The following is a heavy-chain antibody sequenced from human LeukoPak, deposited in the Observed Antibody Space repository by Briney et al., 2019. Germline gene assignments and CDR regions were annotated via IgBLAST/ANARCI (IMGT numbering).Heavy chain of an antibody. CDR2: INHSGST. V-gene: IGHV4-34*01. J-gene: IGHJ4*02. Sequence: PGGSLRLSCAASGFTFSSYSMNWIRQPPGKGLEWIGEINHSGSTNYNPSLKSRVTISVDTSKNQFSLKLSSVTAADTAVYYCARRSILRYFDSPPFDYWGQGTLVTVSS. CDR3: ARRSILRYFDSPPFDY. D-gene: IGHD3-9*01. CDR1: GFTFSSYS.